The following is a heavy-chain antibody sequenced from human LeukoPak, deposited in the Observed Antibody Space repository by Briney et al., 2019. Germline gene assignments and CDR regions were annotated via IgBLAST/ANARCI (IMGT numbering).Heavy chain of an antibody. D-gene: IGHD3-10*01. CDR2: INHSGST. V-gene: IGHV4-34*01. Sequence: PSETLSLTCAVSGGSISSGVYSWSWIRQPPGKGLEWIGEINHSGSTNYNPSLKSRVTISVDTSKNQFSLKLSSVTAADTAVYYCARGYGSGSYYTPNYYYYYMDVWGKGTTVTVSS. CDR3: ARGYGSGSYYTPNYYYYYMDV. J-gene: IGHJ6*03. CDR1: GGSISSGVYS.